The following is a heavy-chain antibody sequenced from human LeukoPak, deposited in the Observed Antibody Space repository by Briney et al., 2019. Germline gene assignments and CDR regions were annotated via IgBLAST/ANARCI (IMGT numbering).Heavy chain of an antibody. CDR1: GYTFTGYY. J-gene: IGHJ4*02. Sequence: GASVKVSCKASGYTFTGYYMHWVRQAPGQGLEWMGWINPNSGGTNYAQKFQGRVTMTRDTSISTAYMELSRLRSDDTAVYYCAVGSVDTIYGSGSLGYYYFDYWGQGTLVTVSS. D-gene: IGHD3-10*01. CDR2: INPNSGGT. CDR3: AVGSVDTIYGSGSLGYYYFDY. V-gene: IGHV1-2*02.